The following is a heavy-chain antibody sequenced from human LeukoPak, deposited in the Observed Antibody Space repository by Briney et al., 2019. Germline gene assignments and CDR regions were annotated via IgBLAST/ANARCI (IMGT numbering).Heavy chain of an antibody. D-gene: IGHD6-6*01. V-gene: IGHV1-69*13. CDR1: GGTFSSYA. CDR3: AREITYSSSSVAFDI. J-gene: IGHJ3*02. Sequence: SVKVSCKASGGTFSSYAISWVRQAPGQGLEWMGGIIPIFGTANYAQKFQGRVTITADESTSTAYMELSSLRSEDTAVYYCAREITYSSSSVAFDIWGQGTMVTVSS. CDR2: IIPIFGTA.